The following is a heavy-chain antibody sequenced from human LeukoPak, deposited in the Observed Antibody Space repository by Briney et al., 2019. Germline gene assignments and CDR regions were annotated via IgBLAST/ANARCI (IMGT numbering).Heavy chain of an antibody. CDR1: GDSLSDYY. CDR2: IYYSGST. CDR3: ARAGFGSTWFQN. V-gene: IGHV4-59*01. Sequence: SETLSLTCSVSGDSLSDYYWSWIRQPPGRGLEWIGSIYYSGSTNYNPSLKSRLTISVGTSKNQFSLKLSSVTTADTAVYFCARAGFGSTWFQNWGQGTLVTVSS. D-gene: IGHD6-13*01. J-gene: IGHJ1*01.